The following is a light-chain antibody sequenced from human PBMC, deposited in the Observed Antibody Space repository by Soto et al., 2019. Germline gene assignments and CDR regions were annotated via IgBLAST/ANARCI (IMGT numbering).Light chain of an antibody. J-gene: IGKJ5*01. CDR3: QQSYRTPT. Sequence: DIQMTQSPSTLSGSVGDRVTITCRASQTISSWLAWYQQXPGKAPKLLIYGASTLQSGVPSRFSGSGSGTDYTLTISSLQPEDFATYYCQQSYRTPTFGQGTRLEI. CDR1: QTISSW. V-gene: IGKV1-39*01. CDR2: GAS.